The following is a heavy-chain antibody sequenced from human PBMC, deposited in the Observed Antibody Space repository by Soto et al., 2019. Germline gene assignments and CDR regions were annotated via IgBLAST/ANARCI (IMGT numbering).Heavy chain of an antibody. Sequence: EVQLVESGGDLVKPGGSLRLSCAASGFTFSSYTMNWVRQAPGKGLEWVSSISSSNTYIYYADSLMGRFTISRDNAKDSLYLQMNSLRAEDTAIYYCARERDGFDVWGQGTMVTVSS. CDR2: ISSSNTYI. CDR3: ARERDGFDV. V-gene: IGHV3-21*01. J-gene: IGHJ3*01. CDR1: GFTFSSYT.